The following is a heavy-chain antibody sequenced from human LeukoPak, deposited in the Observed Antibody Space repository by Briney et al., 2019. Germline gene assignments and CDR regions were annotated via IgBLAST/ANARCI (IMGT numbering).Heavy chain of an antibody. D-gene: IGHD2-2*01. CDR2: MNPNSGNT. J-gene: IGHJ5*02. Sequence: ASVKASCKASGYTFTSYDINWVRQATGQGLEWMGWMNPNSGNTGYAQKFQGRVTMTRNTSISTAYMELSSLRSEDTAVYYCARAGCSSTSCYSMAWFDPWGQGTLVTVSS. V-gene: IGHV1-8*01. CDR1: GYTFTSYD. CDR3: ARAGCSSTSCYSMAWFDP.